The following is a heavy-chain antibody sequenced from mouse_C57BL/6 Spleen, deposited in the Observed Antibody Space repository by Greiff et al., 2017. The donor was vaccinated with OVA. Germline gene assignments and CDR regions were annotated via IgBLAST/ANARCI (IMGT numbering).Heavy chain of an antibody. CDR2: FHPYNDDT. Sequence: VQLQQSGAELVKPGASVQMSCKASGYTFTTYPIEWMKQNHGKSLEWIGNFHPYNDDTKYNEKFKGKATLTVETSSSTVYLELSLLTSDDSAVYYCARRNPYYYGFYAMDYWGQGTSVTVSS. V-gene: IGHV1-47*01. CDR3: ARRNPYYYGFYAMDY. J-gene: IGHJ4*01. CDR1: GYTFTTYP. D-gene: IGHD1-1*01.